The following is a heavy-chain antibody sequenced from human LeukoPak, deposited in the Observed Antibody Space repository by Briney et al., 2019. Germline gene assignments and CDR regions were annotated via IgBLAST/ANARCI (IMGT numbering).Heavy chain of an antibody. CDR1: GYTFTSYY. V-gene: IGHV1-46*01. CDR3: ARESSGSYFDY. CDR2: INPSGGST. J-gene: IGHJ4*02. Sequence: ASVKVSCKASGYTFTSYYMHWVRQAPGQGLEWMGIINPSGGSTSYAQKFQGRVTMTRDMSTSTVYMELSSLRPEDTAVYYCARESSGSYFDYWGQGTLVTVSS. D-gene: IGHD1-26*01.